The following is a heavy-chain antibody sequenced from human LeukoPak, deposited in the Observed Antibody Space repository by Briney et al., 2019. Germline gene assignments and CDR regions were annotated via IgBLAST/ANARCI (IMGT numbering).Heavy chain of an antibody. J-gene: IGHJ3*02. V-gene: IGHV4-39*07. CDR3: AREDIVVVPAATAFDI. CDR2: IYYSGST. Sequence: SETLSLTCTVSGGSISSSSYYWGWIRQPPGKGLEWIGGIYYSGSTYYNPSLKSRVTISVDKSKNQFSLKLSSVTAADTAVYYCAREDIVVVPAATAFDIWGQGTMVTVSS. D-gene: IGHD2-2*01. CDR1: GGSISSSSYY.